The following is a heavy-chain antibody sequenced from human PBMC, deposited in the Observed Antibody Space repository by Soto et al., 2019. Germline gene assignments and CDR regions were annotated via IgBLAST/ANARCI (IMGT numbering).Heavy chain of an antibody. Sequence: QVQLVESGGGVVQPGRSLRLSCAASGFTFSSYGMHWVRQAPGKGLEWVAVIWYDGSNKYYADSVKGRFTISRDNSKNPLYLQMNSLRAEDTAVYYCARGRLRYFDWFQGYMDVWGKGTTVTVSS. J-gene: IGHJ6*03. CDR1: GFTFSSYG. CDR3: ARGRLRYFDWFQGYMDV. CDR2: IWYDGSNK. V-gene: IGHV3-33*01. D-gene: IGHD3-9*01.